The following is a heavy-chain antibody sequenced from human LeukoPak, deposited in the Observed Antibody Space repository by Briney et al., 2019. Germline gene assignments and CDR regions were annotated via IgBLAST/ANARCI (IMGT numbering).Heavy chain of an antibody. CDR3: ARDSGRAFDI. CDR1: GFTFSSYE. V-gene: IGHV3-21*01. J-gene: IGHJ3*02. CDR2: ISSSSSYI. Sequence: GGSLRLSCAASGFTFSSYEMNWVRQAPGKGLEWVSSISSSSSYIYYADSVKGRFTISRDNAKNSLYLQMNSLRAEDTAVYYCARDSGRAFDIWGQGTMVTVSS.